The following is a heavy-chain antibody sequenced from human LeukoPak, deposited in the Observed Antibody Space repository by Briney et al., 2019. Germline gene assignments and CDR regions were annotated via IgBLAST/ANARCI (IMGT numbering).Heavy chain of an antibody. CDR3: ARSRWYRAVNYFDY. CDR2: IKQDGSEK. Sequence: GGSLRLSCAASGFTFSSYLMSWVRQAPGKALEWVANIKQDGSEKYYVDSVKGRFTISRDNAKNSLYLQMNSLRAEDTAVYYCARSRWYRAVNYFDYWGQGTLVTVSS. D-gene: IGHD6-13*01. CDR1: GFTFSSYL. V-gene: IGHV3-7*01. J-gene: IGHJ4*02.